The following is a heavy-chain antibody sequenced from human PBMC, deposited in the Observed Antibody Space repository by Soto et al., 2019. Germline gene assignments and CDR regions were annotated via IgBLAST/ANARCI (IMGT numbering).Heavy chain of an antibody. Sequence: GGSLRLSCAASGFTFSSYEMNWVRQAPGKGLEWVSYISSSGSTIYYADSVKDRFTISRDNAKNSLYLQMNSLRAEDTAVYYCARDRMGADAFDIWGQGTMVTVSS. D-gene: IGHD1-26*01. CDR1: GFTFSSYE. V-gene: IGHV3-48*03. CDR3: ARDRMGADAFDI. J-gene: IGHJ3*02. CDR2: ISSSGSTI.